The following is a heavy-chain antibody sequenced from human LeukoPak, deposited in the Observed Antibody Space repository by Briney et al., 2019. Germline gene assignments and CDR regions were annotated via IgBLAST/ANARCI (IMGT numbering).Heavy chain of an antibody. CDR2: INPRNGYT. Sequence: GASVKVSCKASGYTFTNYYVHWVRQAPGQGLEWVAIINPRNGYTRYAQRLQGRVSVTGDTSTATVYMELSSLTSEDTAVYYCARASSSWYYFDYWGQGTLVTVSS. D-gene: IGHD6-13*01. CDR3: ARASSSWYYFDY. V-gene: IGHV1-46*01. CDR1: GYTFTNYY. J-gene: IGHJ4*02.